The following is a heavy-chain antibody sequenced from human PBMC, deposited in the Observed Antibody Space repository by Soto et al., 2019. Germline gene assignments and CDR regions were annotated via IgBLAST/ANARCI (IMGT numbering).Heavy chain of an antibody. CDR2: INPNSGGT. D-gene: IGHD6-19*01. CDR3: ARTGIAVAGTRDYYYGMDV. J-gene: IGHJ6*02. Sequence: XSVKGSFNASGYTFTGYYMHLVRHTPGQGLEWMGWINPNSGGTNYAQKFQGWVTMTRDTSISTAYMELSRLRSDDTAVYYCARTGIAVAGTRDYYYGMDVWGQGTTVTVSS. CDR1: GYTFTGYY. V-gene: IGHV1-2*04.